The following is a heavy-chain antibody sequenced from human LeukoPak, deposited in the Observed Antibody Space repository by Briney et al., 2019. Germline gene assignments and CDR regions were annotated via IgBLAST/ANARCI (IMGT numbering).Heavy chain of an antibody. CDR3: AGSSGWYPPYFDH. Sequence: SETLSLTCAVYGGSFSGYYWSWLGQPPGKRLEWIGEINHSGSTNYNPSLKSRVTISVDTSKNQFSLKLSSVTAADTAVYYCAGSSGWYPPYFDHWGQGTLVTVSS. J-gene: IGHJ4*02. CDR2: INHSGST. CDR1: GGSFSGYY. V-gene: IGHV4-34*01. D-gene: IGHD6-19*01.